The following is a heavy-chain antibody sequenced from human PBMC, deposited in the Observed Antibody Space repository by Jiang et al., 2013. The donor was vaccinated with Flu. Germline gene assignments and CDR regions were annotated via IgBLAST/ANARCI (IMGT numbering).Heavy chain of an antibody. J-gene: IGHJ5*02. CDR3: TRAPTVTTLGNWFDP. D-gene: IGHD4-17*01. V-gene: IGHV1-69*02. Sequence: GAEVKKPGSSVKVSCKASGGTFSSFTITWVRQAPGQGLEWMGRIIPVFDMTNYAQKFHGRVTITADTSTNTAFMELSSLTSVDTAIYYCTRAPTVTTLGNWFDPWGQGTLVTVSS. CDR1: GGTFSSFT. CDR2: IIPVFDMT.